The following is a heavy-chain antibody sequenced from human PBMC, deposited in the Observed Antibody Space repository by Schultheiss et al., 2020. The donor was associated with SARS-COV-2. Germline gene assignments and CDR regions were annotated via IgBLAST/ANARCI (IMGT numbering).Heavy chain of an antibody. D-gene: IGHD2-15*01. Sequence: SGPTLVKPTQTVTLTFTFSGISLNTNGVCVSWIRQPPGKGLEWIGYIYNSATTDYNPSLKSRVTTSLDTSKNQFSLKLSSVTAADTAVYYCARGGDIVVVVAPSSNYYYGMDVWGQGTTVTVSS. J-gene: IGHJ6*02. CDR2: IYNSATT. CDR1: GISLNTNGVC. V-gene: IGHV4-61*02. CDR3: ARGGDIVVVVAPSSNYYYGMDV.